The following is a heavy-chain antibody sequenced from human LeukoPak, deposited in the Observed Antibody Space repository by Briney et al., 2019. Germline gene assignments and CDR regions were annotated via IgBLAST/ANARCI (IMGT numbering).Heavy chain of an antibody. D-gene: IGHD2-2*01. V-gene: IGHV3-53*01. Sequence: GGSLRLSCAASGFTVSSNYMSWVRQAPGKGLEWVSVIYSGGSTYYADSVKGRFTISRDNSKNTLYLQMNSLRAEDTAVYYCARDQYQYQYLTDWGQGTLVTVSS. CDR3: ARDQYQYQYLTD. CDR2: IYSGGST. J-gene: IGHJ4*02. CDR1: GFTVSSNY.